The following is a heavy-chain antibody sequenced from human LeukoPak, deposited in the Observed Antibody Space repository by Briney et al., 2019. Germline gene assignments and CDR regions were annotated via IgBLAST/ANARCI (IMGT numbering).Heavy chain of an antibody. V-gene: IGHV3-30*02. CDR1: GFTISSYG. J-gene: IGHJ6*03. CDR2: MRYDGSYK. Sequence: GGSLRLSCAASGFTISSYGMHWVRQAPGKGLEWVAFMRYDGSYKNYADSVKGRFTISRDISKSTLYLQMNSLRAADTAVYYCAKDGGVRGPDYYYYMDVWGKGTTVTISS. D-gene: IGHD3-10*01. CDR3: AKDGGVRGPDYYYYMDV.